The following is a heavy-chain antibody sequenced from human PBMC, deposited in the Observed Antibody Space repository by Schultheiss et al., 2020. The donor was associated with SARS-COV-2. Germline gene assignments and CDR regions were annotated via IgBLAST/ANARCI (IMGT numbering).Heavy chain of an antibody. J-gene: IGHJ3*02. V-gene: IGHV1-2*02. D-gene: IGHD2-15*01. CDR2: INPNSGGT. CDR3: ARDGIGWFLDAFDI. CDR1: GYTFTGYY. Sequence: ASVKVSCKASGYTFTGYYMHWVRQAPGQGLEWMGWINPNSGGTNYAQKFQGRVTMTRDTSISTAYMELSRLRSDDTAVYYCARDGIGWFLDAFDIWGQGTTVTVSS.